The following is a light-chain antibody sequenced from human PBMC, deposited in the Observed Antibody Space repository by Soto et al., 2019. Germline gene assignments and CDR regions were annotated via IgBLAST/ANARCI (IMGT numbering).Light chain of an antibody. Sequence: QSVLTQPASVSGSPGQSVTITCTGTSSDVGGYNYVSWYQQLPGEAPKLIIYGVTDRPSGVSNRFSGSKSGNTASLTVSGLQAEDEGDYYCSSYTATRTYVFGTWTKGTVL. CDR1: SSDVGGYNY. J-gene: IGLJ1*01. CDR2: GVT. V-gene: IGLV2-14*01. CDR3: SSYTATRTYV.